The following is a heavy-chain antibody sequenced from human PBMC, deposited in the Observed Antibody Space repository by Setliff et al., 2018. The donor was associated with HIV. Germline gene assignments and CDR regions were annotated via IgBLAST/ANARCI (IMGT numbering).Heavy chain of an antibody. CDR3: ARSALWFGEADWYFDL. D-gene: IGHD3-10*01. CDR2: TYTSGST. CDR1: GGSISSYY. J-gene: IGHJ2*01. Sequence: SETLSLTCTISGGSISSYYWSWIRQSPGKGLEWIGYTYTSGSTNYNHNPSLKSRVTISVDTSKNQFSLKLRSVTAVDTAVYYCARSALWFGEADWYFDLWGRGTLVTVSS. V-gene: IGHV4-4*09.